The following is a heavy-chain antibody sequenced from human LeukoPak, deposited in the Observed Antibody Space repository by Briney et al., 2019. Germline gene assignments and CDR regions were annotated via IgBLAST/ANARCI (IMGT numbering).Heavy chain of an antibody. J-gene: IGHJ6*02. D-gene: IGHD2-15*01. Sequence: GGSLRLPCAASGFTFSSYGMHWVRQAPGKGLEWVAVIWYDGSNKYYADSVKGRFTISRDNSKNTLYLQMNSLRAEDTAVYYCARDGSGRGWYYYGMDVWGQGTTVTVSS. CDR1: GFTFSSYG. CDR2: IWYDGSNK. V-gene: IGHV3-33*01. CDR3: ARDGSGRGWYYYGMDV.